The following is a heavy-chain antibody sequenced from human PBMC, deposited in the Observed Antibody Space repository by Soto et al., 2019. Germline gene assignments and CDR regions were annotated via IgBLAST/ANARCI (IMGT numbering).Heavy chain of an antibody. Sequence: DVRLVESGGGLVQPGGSLRLSCAASSFTFSSYWLSWVRQAPGKGLEWVATIKQDGSENYYVYSVKGRFTISRDNAKNSLYLQMSSLRADDTAVYYCARDGPFISVAAPAFQYDMDVWGQGTTVTVS. D-gene: IGHD6-19*01. CDR2: IKQDGSEN. V-gene: IGHV3-7*03. CDR1: SFTFSSYW. J-gene: IGHJ6*03. CDR3: ARDGPFISVAAPAFQYDMDV.